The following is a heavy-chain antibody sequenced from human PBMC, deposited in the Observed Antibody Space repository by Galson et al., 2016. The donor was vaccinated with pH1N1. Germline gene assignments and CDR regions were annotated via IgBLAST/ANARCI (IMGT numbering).Heavy chain of an antibody. V-gene: IGHV1-18*01. Sequence: SVKVSCKASGYTFTNYGITWVRQAPGQGLEWMAWMSAYNGNTNYAQKFQGRVTMATDTSTNTAYMELRNLTSDATAGYYCARDVRISLWLPDFWGQGTLVTVSS. D-gene: IGHD5-18*01. CDR2: MSAYNGNT. CDR3: ARDVRISLWLPDF. CDR1: GYTFTNYG. J-gene: IGHJ4*02.